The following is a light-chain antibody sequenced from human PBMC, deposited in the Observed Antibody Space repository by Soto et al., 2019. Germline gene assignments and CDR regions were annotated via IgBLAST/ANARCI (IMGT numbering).Light chain of an antibody. CDR2: GAS. CDR3: QQYGGSPIFT. Sequence: EIVLTQSPGTLSLSPGERATLSCRASQSVSSNYLAWYQFKVGQAPRLLIYGASNRPTGIPDRFSGSGSGTDFTLTISRLEPEDSAVYFCQQYGGSPIFTFGPGTKLDNK. J-gene: IGKJ3*01. V-gene: IGKV3-20*01. CDR1: QSVSSNY.